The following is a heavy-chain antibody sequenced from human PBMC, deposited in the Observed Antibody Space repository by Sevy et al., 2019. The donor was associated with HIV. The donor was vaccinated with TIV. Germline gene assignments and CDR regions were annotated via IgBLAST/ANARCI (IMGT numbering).Heavy chain of an antibody. V-gene: IGHV3-33*01. D-gene: IGHD4-17*01. Sequence: GGSLRLSCAASGFTFSSFGMHWVRQAPGKGLEWLAVIWFDGSNTYYSDSVKGRFTISRDIAKNTLHLQMNSLRAEDTAVYYCARDLDFEDYGDYGPAVMPDFWGHGTLVTVSS. J-gene: IGHJ4*01. CDR2: IWFDGSNT. CDR3: ARDLDFEDYGDYGPAVMPDF. CDR1: GFTFSSFG.